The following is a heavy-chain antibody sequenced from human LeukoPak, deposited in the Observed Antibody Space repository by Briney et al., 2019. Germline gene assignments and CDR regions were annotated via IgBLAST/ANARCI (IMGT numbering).Heavy chain of an antibody. CDR1: GLTFSDYV. Sequence: GGSLRLSCAASGLTFSDYVMSWVRQAPGKGLEWVSLISGTGGTTYYADSVKGRFTISRDNSKNTLYVQLNSLRAEDTAIHYCATDSRRFDFWGQGTLVTGSS. CDR3: ATDSRRFDF. V-gene: IGHV3-23*01. J-gene: IGHJ4*02. CDR2: ISGTGGTT.